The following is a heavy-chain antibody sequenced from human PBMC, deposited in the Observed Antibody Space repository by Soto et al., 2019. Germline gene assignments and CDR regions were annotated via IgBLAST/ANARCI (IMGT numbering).Heavy chain of an antibody. CDR3: ARALGYSGYAGMDV. CDR2: ISPDNGNT. Sequence: QVQLVQSGGEVKKPGASVKVSCKASGYTFTIYGINWVRQAPGQGLEWMGWISPDNGNTNYAQKLQGRVTMTTDTSTSTAYMELRGLRSDDTAVYYWARALGYSGYAGMDVWGQGTTVTVSS. V-gene: IGHV1-18*01. D-gene: IGHD5-12*01. CDR1: GYTFTIYG. J-gene: IGHJ6*02.